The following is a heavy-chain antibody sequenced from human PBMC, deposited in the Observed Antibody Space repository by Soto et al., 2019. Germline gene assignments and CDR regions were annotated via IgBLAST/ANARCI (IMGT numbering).Heavy chain of an antibody. CDR2: INSDGSST. Sequence: PGGSLRLSCAASGFTFSSYWMHWVRQAPGKGLVWVSRINSDGSSTSYADSVKGRFTISRDNAKNTLYLQMNSLRAEDTAVYYCARVVSNSYGSALGDYYYYYGMDVWGQGTTVTVSS. D-gene: IGHD5-18*01. V-gene: IGHV3-74*01. J-gene: IGHJ6*02. CDR1: GFTFSSYW. CDR3: ARVVSNSYGSALGDYYYYYGMDV.